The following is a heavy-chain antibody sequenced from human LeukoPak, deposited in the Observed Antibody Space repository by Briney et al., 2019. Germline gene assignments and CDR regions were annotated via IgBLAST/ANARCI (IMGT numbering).Heavy chain of an antibody. V-gene: IGHV4-59*01. CDR1: GGSISSYY. Sequence: SETLSLTCTVSGGSISSYYWSWIRQSPGKALEWLGYIYYTGTTNYNPSLKSRVTILVDTSKNQFSLKLSSVTAADTAVYYCARDRYGGNSGEFDYWGQGTLVTVSS. CDR3: ARDRYGGNSGEFDY. D-gene: IGHD4-23*01. J-gene: IGHJ4*02. CDR2: IYYTGTT.